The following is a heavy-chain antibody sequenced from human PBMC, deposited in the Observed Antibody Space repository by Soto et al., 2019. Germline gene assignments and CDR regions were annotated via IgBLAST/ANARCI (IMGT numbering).Heavy chain of an antibody. CDR2: ISWNSGNI. CDR3: ARDSSAAIYYFYLMDV. CDR1: GFTFDDYA. Sequence: EVQLVESGGGLVQPGRSLRLSCAASGFTFDDYAMHWVRQAPGKGLEWVSGISWNSGNIGYADSVRGRFTISRDNAKSSLYLQMNSLKTEDTAFYYCARDSSAAIYYFYLMDVWGKGTTVTVYS. D-gene: IGHD2-2*01. V-gene: IGHV3-9*01. J-gene: IGHJ6*03.